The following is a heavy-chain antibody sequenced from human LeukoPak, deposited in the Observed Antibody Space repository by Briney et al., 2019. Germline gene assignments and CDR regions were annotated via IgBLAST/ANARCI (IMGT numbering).Heavy chain of an antibody. J-gene: IGHJ4*02. CDR2: IIPIFGIA. Sequence: SVKVSCKASGGTFSSYAISWVRQAPGQGLEWMGRIIPIFGIANYAQKFQGRVTITADKSTSTAYMELSSLRSEDTAVYYCARDREWLQSHYFDDWGQGTLVTVSS. CDR1: GGTFSSYA. V-gene: IGHV1-69*04. D-gene: IGHD5-24*01. CDR3: ARDREWLQSHYFDD.